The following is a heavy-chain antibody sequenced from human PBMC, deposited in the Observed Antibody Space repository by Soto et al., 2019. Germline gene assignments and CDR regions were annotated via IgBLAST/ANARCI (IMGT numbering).Heavy chain of an antibody. CDR1: GASISTYY. CDR3: ARHVNLPLAGTGFDS. Sequence: PETLSLTCTVSGASISTYYWTWIRQAPGKGLEWIGYIYYSGSTNYNPSLKSRVTISVDTSKNQFSLKLSSVTAADTAVYYCARHVNLPLAGTGFDSWGWGNLVTVSS. J-gene: IGHJ4*02. CDR2: IYYSGST. D-gene: IGHD6-19*01. V-gene: IGHV4-59*08.